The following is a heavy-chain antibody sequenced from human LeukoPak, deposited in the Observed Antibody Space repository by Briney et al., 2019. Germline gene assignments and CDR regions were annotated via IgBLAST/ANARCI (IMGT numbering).Heavy chain of an antibody. CDR3: ARDYSSGWYYFDY. Sequence: GSLRLSCAASGFTFSSYSMNWVRQAPGKGLEWVSSISSSSSYIYYADSVKGRFTISRDNAKNSLYLQMNSLRAEDTAVYYCARDYSSGWYYFDYWGQGTLVTVSS. CDR1: GFTFSSYS. V-gene: IGHV3-21*01. CDR2: ISSSSSYI. D-gene: IGHD6-19*01. J-gene: IGHJ4*02.